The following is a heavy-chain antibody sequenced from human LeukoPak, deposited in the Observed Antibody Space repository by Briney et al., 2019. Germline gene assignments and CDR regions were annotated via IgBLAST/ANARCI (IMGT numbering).Heavy chain of an antibody. J-gene: IGHJ4*02. CDR3: VRTPPNWGFDY. CDR1: GYTFTGYY. D-gene: IGHD7-27*01. CDR2: INPNSGGT. Sequence: WASVKVSCKASGYTFTGYYMHWVRQAPGQGLEWMGWINPNSGGTNYAQKFQGWVTMTSDSSISTAYMELSSLRSEDTAIYYCVRTPPNWGFDYWGQGTLVTVSS. V-gene: IGHV1-2*04.